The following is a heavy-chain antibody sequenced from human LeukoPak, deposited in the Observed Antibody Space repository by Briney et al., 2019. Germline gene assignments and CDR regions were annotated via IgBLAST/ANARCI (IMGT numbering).Heavy chain of an antibody. CDR1: GFTFSAYA. V-gene: IGHV3-48*04. Sequence: GGSLRLSCAASGFTFSAYAMAWVRQAPGKGLECVSHITTGGSSIFYADSVKGRFTISRDNAKNSLYLQMNSLRAEDAAVYYCARVRYDSGWYDYWGQGALVTVSS. J-gene: IGHJ4*02. D-gene: IGHD6-19*01. CDR2: ITTGGSSI. CDR3: ARVRYDSGWYDY.